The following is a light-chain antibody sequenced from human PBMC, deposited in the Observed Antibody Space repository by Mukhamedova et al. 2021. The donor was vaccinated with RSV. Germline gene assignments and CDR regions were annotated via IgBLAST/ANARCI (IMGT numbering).Light chain of an antibody. CDR3: QQYNSYPYT. J-gene: IGKJ2*01. Sequence: WYQRRVHGKAPKLLIYKASSLESGVPSRFSGSGSGTEFTLTISSLQPDDFATYYCQQYNSYPYTFVQGPKLEIK. V-gene: IGKV1-5*03. CDR2: KAS.